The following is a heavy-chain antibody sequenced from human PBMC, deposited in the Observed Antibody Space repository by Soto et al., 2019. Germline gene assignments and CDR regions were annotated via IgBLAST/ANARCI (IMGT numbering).Heavy chain of an antibody. Sequence: QVQLVESRGGVVQPGRSLRLSCAASGFTFSSYGMHWVRQAPGKGLEWVAVIGYDGSNKYYADSVKGRFTTSRDNSKNTLYLQMNSLRAEDTAVDYCARYSRDGYNYLLDYWGHGTLVTVSS. J-gene: IGHJ4*01. V-gene: IGHV3-33*01. CDR2: IGYDGSNK. CDR1: GFTFSSYG. D-gene: IGHD1-1*01. CDR3: ARYSRDGYNYLLDY.